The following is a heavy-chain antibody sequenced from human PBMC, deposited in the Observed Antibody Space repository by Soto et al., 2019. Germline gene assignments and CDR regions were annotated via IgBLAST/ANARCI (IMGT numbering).Heavy chain of an antibody. CDR2: IYYSGST. Sequence: PSETLSLTCTVSGGSISSYYWSWIRQPPGKGLEWIGYIYYSGSTNYNPSLKSRVTISVDTSKNQFSLKLSSVTAADTAVYYCARLDSDYDFWSGYYTRYFQQWGQGTLVTVSS. CDR3: ARLDSDYDFWSGYYTRYFQQ. CDR1: GGSISSYY. J-gene: IGHJ1*01. V-gene: IGHV4-59*01. D-gene: IGHD3-3*01.